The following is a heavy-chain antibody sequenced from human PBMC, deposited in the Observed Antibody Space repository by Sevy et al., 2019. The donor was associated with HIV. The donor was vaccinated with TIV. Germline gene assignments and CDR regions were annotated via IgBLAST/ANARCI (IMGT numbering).Heavy chain of an antibody. Sequence: SETLSLTCTVSGDSISGYYWSWIRQPPGKGLEWIGYIYYSGRTNYNSSFKSRFAISVDTSKNQFSLKLRSVTAADTAVYYCARALQDYYYAMDVWGQGTTVTVSS. CDR1: GDSISGYY. CDR2: IYYSGRT. J-gene: IGHJ6*02. V-gene: IGHV4-59*01. CDR3: ARALQDYYYAMDV.